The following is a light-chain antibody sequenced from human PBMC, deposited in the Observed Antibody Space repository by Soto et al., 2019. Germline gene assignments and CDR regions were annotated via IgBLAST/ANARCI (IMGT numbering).Light chain of an antibody. Sequence: DIVLTQSPGTLSLSPGERATLSCRSSQSVSSNYLAWYQQKPDPAPRLVIYDVSGRATGIPDRFSGSGSGTDFTLTSSRLDPEDFAVYYCQQYGSSPTFGQGTKVEIK. CDR2: DVS. CDR1: QSVSSNY. V-gene: IGKV3-20*01. J-gene: IGKJ1*01. CDR3: QQYGSSPT.